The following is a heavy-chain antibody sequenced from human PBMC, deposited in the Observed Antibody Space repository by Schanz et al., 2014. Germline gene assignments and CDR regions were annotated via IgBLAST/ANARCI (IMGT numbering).Heavy chain of an antibody. CDR1: GYTFSSYG. D-gene: IGHD6-19*01. CDR3: ARGGYSSGWYDRDIEHFDY. V-gene: IGHV1-18*01. Sequence: QVQLVQSGAEVKKPGASVKVSCKTSGYTFSSYGITWVRQAPGQGLEWMGWISPYNGNTNYAPKVQGRVTVTTDTSTSTVYKELRSLRSDDAAVYYCARGGYSSGWYDRDIEHFDYWGQGTLVTVSS. CDR2: ISPYNGNT. J-gene: IGHJ4*02.